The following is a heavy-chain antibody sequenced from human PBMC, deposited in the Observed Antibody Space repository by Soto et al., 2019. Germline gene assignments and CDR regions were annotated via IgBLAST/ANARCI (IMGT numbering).Heavy chain of an antibody. D-gene: IGHD3-10*01. CDR2: IYSGGST. V-gene: IGHV3-53*01. CDR1: GFTVSSNY. CDR3: ARDSPLLWFGELTYGMDV. J-gene: IGHJ6*02. Sequence: XGSLRLSCAAAGFTVSSNYMSRVRQAPGRGLEWVSVIYSGGSTYYADSVKGRFTISRDNSKNTLYLQMNSLRAEDTAVYYCARDSPLLWFGELTYGMDVWGQGPTVTVSS.